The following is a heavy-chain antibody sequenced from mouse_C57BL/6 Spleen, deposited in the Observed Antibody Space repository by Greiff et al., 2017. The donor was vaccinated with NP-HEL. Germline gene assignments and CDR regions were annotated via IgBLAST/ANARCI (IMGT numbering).Heavy chain of an antibody. D-gene: IGHD1-1*01. Sequence: VQLQESGAELVKPGASVKISCKASGYAFSSYWMNWVKQRPGKGLEWIGQIYPGDGDTNYNGKFKGKATLTADKSYSTAYMQLSSLTSEASAVYFCARGSYGSSYFDYWGQGTTLTVSS. V-gene: IGHV1-80*01. CDR3: ARGSYGSSYFDY. J-gene: IGHJ2*01. CDR1: GYAFSSYW. CDR2: IYPGDGDT.